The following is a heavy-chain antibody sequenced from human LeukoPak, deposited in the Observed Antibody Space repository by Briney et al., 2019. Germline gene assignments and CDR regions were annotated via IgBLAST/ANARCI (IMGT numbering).Heavy chain of an antibody. CDR1: GYIWTNNW. J-gene: IGHJ4*02. CDR3: ARFAYTSSLDY. D-gene: IGHD2-2*01. CDR2: IYPGHSDT. Sequence: GESLKISCKVSGYIWTNNWIGWVRQVPGKGLEWMGLIYPGHSDTKYSPSFQGQVTFSVDKSINTAYLHWSSLQASDTAIYFCARFAYTSSLDYWGQGTRATVSS. V-gene: IGHV5-51*01.